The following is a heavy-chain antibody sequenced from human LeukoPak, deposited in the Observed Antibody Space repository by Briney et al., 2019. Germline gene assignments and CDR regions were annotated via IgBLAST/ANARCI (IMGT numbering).Heavy chain of an antibody. CDR1: GYTFTGYY. CDR3: ARGIVAAGWAFDY. J-gene: IGHJ4*02. V-gene: IGHV1-2*04. CDR2: INPNSGGT. Sequence: GASVKVFCKASGYTFTGYYMHWVRQAPGQGLEWMGWINPNSGGTNYAQKFQGWVTMTRDTSISTAYMELSRLRSDDTAVYYCARGIVAAGWAFDYWGQGTLVTVSS. D-gene: IGHD6-13*01.